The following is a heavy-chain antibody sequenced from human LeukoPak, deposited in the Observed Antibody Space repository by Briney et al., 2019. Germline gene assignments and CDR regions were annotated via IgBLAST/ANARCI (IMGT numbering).Heavy chain of an antibody. J-gene: IGHJ3*02. CDR2: IYYSGST. D-gene: IGHD2-2*02. V-gene: IGHV4-30-4*08. CDR3: ATYCSSTSCYSRYAFDI. CDR1: GGSISSGDYY. Sequence: SETLSLTCTVSGGSISSGDYYWSWIRQPPGKGLEWIGYIYYSGSTYYNPSLKSRVTISVDTSENQFSLKLSSVTAADTAVYYCATYCSSTSCYSRYAFDIWGQGTMVTVSS.